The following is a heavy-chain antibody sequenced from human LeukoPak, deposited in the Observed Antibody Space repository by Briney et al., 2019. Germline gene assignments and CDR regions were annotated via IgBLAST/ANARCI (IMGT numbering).Heavy chain of an antibody. V-gene: IGHV4-59*01. CDR3: ARDRLGWFDP. J-gene: IGHJ5*02. Sequence: SETLSLTCTVSGGSISSYYWSWIRQPPGKGLEWIGYIYYSGSTNYNPSLKSRVTISVDTSKNQFSLKLSSVTAADTAVYYCARDRLGWFDPWGQGTLVTVSP. CDR1: GGSISSYY. D-gene: IGHD5-12*01. CDR2: IYYSGST.